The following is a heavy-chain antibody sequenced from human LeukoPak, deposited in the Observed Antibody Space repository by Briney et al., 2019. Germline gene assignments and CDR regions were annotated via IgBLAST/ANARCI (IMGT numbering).Heavy chain of an antibody. CDR2: ISSSSSYI. V-gene: IGHV3-21*01. D-gene: IGHD3-22*01. CDR3: AKHDSSGYYYAYFDY. Sequence: PGGSLRLSCAASGFTFSSYSMNWVRQAPGKGLEWVSSISSSSSYIYYADSVKGRFAISRDNAKNSLYLQMNSLRADDTAVYYCAKHDSSGYYYAYFDYWGQGTLVTVSS. CDR1: GFTFSSYS. J-gene: IGHJ4*02.